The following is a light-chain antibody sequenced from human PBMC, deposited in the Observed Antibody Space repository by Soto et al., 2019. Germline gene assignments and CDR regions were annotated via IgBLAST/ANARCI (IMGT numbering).Light chain of an antibody. J-gene: IGKJ4*01. V-gene: IGKV4-1*01. Sequence: DIVMTQSPHSLLVSLGESATINCKSSQRVLSSPNNNNYLTWYQQKPGKAPKLLIYWASTRESGVPDRLSGSGSGTDFTLTISSLQAEDVAVYYCQQYNSTPLTFGGGTKVDNK. CDR3: QQYNSTPLT. CDR1: QRVLSSPNNNNY. CDR2: WAS.